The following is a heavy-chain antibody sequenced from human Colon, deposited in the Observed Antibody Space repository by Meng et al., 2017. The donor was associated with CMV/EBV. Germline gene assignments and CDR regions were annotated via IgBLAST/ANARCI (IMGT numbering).Heavy chain of an antibody. CDR1: GGSITTSSYY. V-gene: IGHV4-39*07. CDR3: ARLILPVTNIGITMLPGTGWFDP. Sequence: SETLSLTCIVSGGSITTSSYYWDWIRQPPGKGLEWIGSVYYSGTTYYNPSLKSRVTISIDTSKNQFSLKLKSMTAADTAVYFCARLILPVTNIGITMLPGTGWFDPWGQGTLVTVSS. D-gene: IGHD3/OR15-3a*01. J-gene: IGHJ5*02. CDR2: VYYSGTT.